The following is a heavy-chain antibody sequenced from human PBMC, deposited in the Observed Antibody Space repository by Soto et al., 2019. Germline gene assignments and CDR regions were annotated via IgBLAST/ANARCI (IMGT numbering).Heavy chain of an antibody. Sequence: QPGGSLRLSCAASGFTFSSYAMSWVRQAPGKGLEWVSAISGSGGSTYYAGSVKGRFTISGDNSKNTLYLQMNSLRAEDTAVYYCAKVGGGPRTTDYAFDIWGQGTMVTVSS. D-gene: IGHD2-21*02. V-gene: IGHV3-23*01. CDR2: ISGSGGST. CDR3: AKVGGGPRTTDYAFDI. CDR1: GFTFSSYA. J-gene: IGHJ3*02.